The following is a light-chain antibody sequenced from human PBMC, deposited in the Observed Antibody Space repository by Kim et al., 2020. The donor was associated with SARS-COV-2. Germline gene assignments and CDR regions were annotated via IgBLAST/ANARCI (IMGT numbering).Light chain of an antibody. J-gene: IGLJ3*02. CDR1: NIGIKR. V-gene: IGLV3-21*04. Sequence: PGKRARITWEGNNIGIKRLHWYQQKPGQAPVLVIYYDSDRPPGIPERFSGANSGNTATLTISRVEAGDEADYYCQVWDSSSDHPWVFGGGTKLTVL. CDR2: YDS. CDR3: QVWDSSSDHPWV.